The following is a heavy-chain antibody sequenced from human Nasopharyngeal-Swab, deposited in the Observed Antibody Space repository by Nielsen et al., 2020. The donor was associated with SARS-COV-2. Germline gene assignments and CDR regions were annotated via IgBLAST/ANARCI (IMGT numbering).Heavy chain of an antibody. CDR1: GYSFTGYY. Sequence: ASVKVSCKTSGYSFTGYYIHWVRQAPGQGPEWMGIIHPVTGGTTSAQRFQGRVALTRDTSTSTVFMEVSSLRSEDTAVYYCARDGGGYGDSEFWGQGTLVTVSS. CDR3: ARDGGGYGDSEF. J-gene: IGHJ4*02. D-gene: IGHD4-17*01. CDR2: IHPVTGGT. V-gene: IGHV1-46*01.